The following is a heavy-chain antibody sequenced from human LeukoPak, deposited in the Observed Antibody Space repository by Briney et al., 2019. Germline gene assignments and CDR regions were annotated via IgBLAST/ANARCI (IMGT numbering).Heavy chain of an antibody. CDR2: ISYSGST. CDR3: ARGRVPIGGYSYGYPRHFDY. Sequence: SQTLSLTCTVSGGSISSGGYYWSWIRQHPGKGLEWIGYISYSGSTYYSPSLKSRLTISLDTSKNQFSLKLSSVTAADTAVYYCARGRVPIGGYSYGYPRHFDYWGQGTLVTVSS. V-gene: IGHV4-31*03. J-gene: IGHJ4*02. CDR1: GGSISSGGYY. D-gene: IGHD5-18*01.